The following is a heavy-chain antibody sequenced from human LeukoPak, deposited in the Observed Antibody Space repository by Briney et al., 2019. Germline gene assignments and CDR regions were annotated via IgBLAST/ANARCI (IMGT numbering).Heavy chain of an antibody. V-gene: IGHV3-7*01. J-gene: IGHJ4*02. Sequence: PGGSLRLSCATSGFTFSTYWMSWVRQAPGKGLEWVANIKQDGSETYYAASVKGRFTIFRDNAKNSLYLQMDSLRVEDTAVYYCASGDGFDYWGQGTLVIVSS. CDR1: GFTFSTYW. CDR2: IKQDGSET. CDR3: ASGDGFDY.